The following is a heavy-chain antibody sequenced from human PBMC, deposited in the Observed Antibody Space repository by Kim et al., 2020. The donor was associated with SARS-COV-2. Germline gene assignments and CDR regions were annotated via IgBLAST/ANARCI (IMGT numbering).Heavy chain of an antibody. Sequence: GGSLRLSCAASGFTFDDYAMHWVRQAPGKGLEWVSLISGDGGSTYYADSVKGRFTISRDNSKNSLYLQMNILRTEDTALYYCAKNPKEGIAAAGTSPDSSEGSLDYWGQGTLVTVSS. V-gene: IGHV3-43*02. CDR3: AKNPKEGIAAAGTSPDSSEGSLDY. J-gene: IGHJ4*02. CDR1: GFTFDDYA. D-gene: IGHD6-13*01. CDR2: ISGDGGST.